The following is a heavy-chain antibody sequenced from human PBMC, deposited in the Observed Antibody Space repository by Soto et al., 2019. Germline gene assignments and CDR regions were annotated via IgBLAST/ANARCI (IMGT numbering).Heavy chain of an antibody. D-gene: IGHD5-12*01. CDR1: GLSFGTCGSY. J-gene: IGHJ4*02. CDR2: IYDSGNT. Sequence: SETLSLTCTVFGLSFGTCGSYWSWIRYRPGKGLEWIGYIYDSGNTRYNPSLTSRVAVSLDTSKKQFFLMLTSVTAADTAVYYCARKTGYEVFDFWGQGTLVTVSS. CDR3: ARKTGYEVFDF. V-gene: IGHV4-31*03.